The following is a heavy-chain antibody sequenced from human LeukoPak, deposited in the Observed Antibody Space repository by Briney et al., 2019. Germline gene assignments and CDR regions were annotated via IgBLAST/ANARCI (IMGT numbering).Heavy chain of an antibody. Sequence: PGGSLRLSCAASGFTVSSNYMSWVRQAPGKGLEWVSVIYSGGSTYYADSVKGRFTISRDNSKNKLYLQMNSLRADDTAVYYCARGDTAIPFDYWGQGTLVTVSS. CDR2: IYSGGST. D-gene: IGHD5-18*01. CDR1: GFTVSSNY. V-gene: IGHV3-53*01. CDR3: ARGDTAIPFDY. J-gene: IGHJ4*02.